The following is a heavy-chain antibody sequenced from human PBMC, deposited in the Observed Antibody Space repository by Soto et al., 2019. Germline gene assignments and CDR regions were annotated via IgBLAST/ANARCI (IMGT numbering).Heavy chain of an antibody. CDR3: ASHSCTSTNCYNWFDP. Sequence: SETLSLTCTVSGASISSYYWSWIRQPPGKGLEWIGSIFSSGSTRYNPSLKSRVTISLDTSKNQFSLKLSTVTAADTAVYYCASHSCTSTNCYNWFDPWGQRTLVTVSS. V-gene: IGHV4-59*01. CDR1: GASISSYY. CDR2: IFSSGST. J-gene: IGHJ5*02. D-gene: IGHD2-2*01.